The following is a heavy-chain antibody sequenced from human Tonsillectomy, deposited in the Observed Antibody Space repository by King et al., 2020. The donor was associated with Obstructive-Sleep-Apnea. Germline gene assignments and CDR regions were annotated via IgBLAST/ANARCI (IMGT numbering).Heavy chain of an antibody. CDR2: ISWYSYSI. Sequence: VQLVESGGGLVQPGRSLRLSCAASGFTFDDYAMHWVRQAPGKGLEWVSGISWYSYSIDYADSVKGRFTISRDNAKNSLYLQMNSLRAEDTASYYRARDNHGLDVGGQGTTVTVPS. V-gene: IGHV3-9*01. CDR3: ARDNHGLDV. CDR1: GFTFDDYA. J-gene: IGHJ6*02.